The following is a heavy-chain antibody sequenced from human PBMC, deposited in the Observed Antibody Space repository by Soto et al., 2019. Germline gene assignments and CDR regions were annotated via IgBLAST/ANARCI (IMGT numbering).Heavy chain of an antibody. D-gene: IGHD3-3*01. J-gene: IGHJ6*02. Sequence: ASVKVSCKASGYTFTSYDINWVRQATGQGGEWMGWMNPNSGNTGYAQKFQGRVTMTRNTSISTAYMELSSLRSEDTAVYYCAREDFWSGYYHCYAMDVWGQGTTVTVSS. V-gene: IGHV1-8*01. CDR3: AREDFWSGYYHCYAMDV. CDR2: MNPNSGNT. CDR1: GYTFTSYD.